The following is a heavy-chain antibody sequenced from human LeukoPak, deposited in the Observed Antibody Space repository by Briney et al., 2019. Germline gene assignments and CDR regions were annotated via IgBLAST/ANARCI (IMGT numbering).Heavy chain of an antibody. CDR1: GFTFSNYA. D-gene: IGHD2-2*01. Sequence: GGSLRLSCGASGFTFSNYAMSWVRQAPGKGLEWASAISASGISTYYADSVKGRFTISRDNSKNTLYLQMNSLRADDAAVYYCARDSGYCSSTTCRLEYWGQGTLVTVSS. J-gene: IGHJ4*02. V-gene: IGHV3-23*01. CDR2: ISASGIST. CDR3: ARDSGYCSSTTCRLEY.